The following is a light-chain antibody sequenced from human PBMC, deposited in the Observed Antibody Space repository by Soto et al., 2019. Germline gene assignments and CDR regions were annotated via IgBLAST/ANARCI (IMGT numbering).Light chain of an antibody. CDR2: TAS. V-gene: IGKV1-39*01. J-gene: IGKJ2*01. CDR3: QQSYSPPLT. Sequence: DIQMTQSPASLSASVGDRVIITCRASQRDDIYLNWYQQTPGSAPKLLIYTASSLRSGVPSRFSGRGSGTNFNLTIGSLQPEEFSTYSFQQSYSPPLTFGQGTRLEIK. CDR1: QRDDIY.